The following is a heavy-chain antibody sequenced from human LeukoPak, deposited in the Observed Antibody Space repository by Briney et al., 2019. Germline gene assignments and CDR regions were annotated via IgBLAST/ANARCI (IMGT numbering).Heavy chain of an antibody. CDR3: ARDTDSWYFDY. CDR1: GFTVSRNY. D-gene: IGHD6-13*01. Sequence: PGGSLRLSCAASGFTVSRNYMSWVRQAPGKGLEWVSVIYSGGSTYYADSLKGRFSISRDNAKNSVFLQMNSLRAEDTAVYYCARDTDSWYFDYWGQGTLVTVSS. V-gene: IGHV3-66*01. CDR2: IYSGGST. J-gene: IGHJ4*02.